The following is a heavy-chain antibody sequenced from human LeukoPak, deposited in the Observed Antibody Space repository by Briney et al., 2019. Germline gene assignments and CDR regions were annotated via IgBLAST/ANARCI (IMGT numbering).Heavy chain of an antibody. CDR1: GFTFSSYA. V-gene: IGHV3-30*04. Sequence: PGGSLRLSCAASGFTFSSYAMHWVRQAPGKGLEWVAVISYDGSNKYYADSVKGRFTISRDNSKNTLYLQMNSLRAEDTAVYYCARENDDSSGYYSSVNDFDYWGQGTLVTVSS. J-gene: IGHJ4*02. CDR2: ISYDGSNK. D-gene: IGHD3-22*01. CDR3: ARENDDSSGYYSSVNDFDY.